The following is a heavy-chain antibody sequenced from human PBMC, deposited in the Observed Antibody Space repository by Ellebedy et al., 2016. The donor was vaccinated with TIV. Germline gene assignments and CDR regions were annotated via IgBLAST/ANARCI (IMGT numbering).Heavy chain of an antibody. CDR1: GFTFSSYW. CDR2: IKQDGSEK. Sequence: GESLKISCAASGFTFSSYWMSWVRQAPGKGLEWVANIKQDGSEKYYVDSVKGRFTISRDNSKNTLYLQMGSLRPEDMAVYYCARGRWGSGGIDYWGQGTLVTVSS. D-gene: IGHD6-19*01. V-gene: IGHV3-7*01. CDR3: ARGRWGSGGIDY. J-gene: IGHJ4*02.